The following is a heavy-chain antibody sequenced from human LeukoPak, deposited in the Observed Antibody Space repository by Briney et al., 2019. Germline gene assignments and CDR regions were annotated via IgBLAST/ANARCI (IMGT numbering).Heavy chain of an antibody. CDR2: ISAYNGNT. Sequence: VKVSCKASGYTFSSYGISWVRQAPGQGLEWMGWISAYNGNTNYEQKLQGRVSLSTDTSTSTAYMEVRSLRSDDTAVYYCARDEGYYDSSGYAYWGQGTLVTVSS. CDR3: ARDEGYYDSSGYAY. J-gene: IGHJ4*02. V-gene: IGHV1-18*01. D-gene: IGHD3-22*01. CDR1: GYTFSSYG.